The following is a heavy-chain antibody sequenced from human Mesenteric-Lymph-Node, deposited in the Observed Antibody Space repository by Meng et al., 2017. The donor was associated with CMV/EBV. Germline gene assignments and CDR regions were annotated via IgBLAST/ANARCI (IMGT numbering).Heavy chain of an antibody. D-gene: IGHD3-9*01. V-gene: IGHV4-61*01. CDR1: GGSVSSGSYY. J-gene: IGHJ6*02. Sequence: SETLSLTCTVSGGSVSSGSYYWSWIRQPPGKGLEWIGYIYYSGSTNYNPSLKSRVTISVDKSKNQFSLKLTSVTAADTAVYYCARDRIGYYDILTGDSDLYGMDVWGQGTTVTVSS. CDR2: IYYSGST. CDR3: ARDRIGYYDILTGDSDLYGMDV.